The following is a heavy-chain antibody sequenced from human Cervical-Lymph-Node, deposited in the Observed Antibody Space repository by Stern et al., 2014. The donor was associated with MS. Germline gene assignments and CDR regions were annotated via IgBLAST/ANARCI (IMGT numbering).Heavy chain of an antibody. Sequence: VQLVQSGGGLVQPGGSLRLSCAASGFTFITSMNWVRQPPGQGLEWLSYINDNSRTIYYADSVRGRFTISRDNAKNSLYLQMNSLRDDDTAVYYCARDLDGGQGFDYWGQGTLVTVSS. J-gene: IGHJ4*02. V-gene: IGHV3-48*02. CDR2: INDNSRTI. CDR3: ARDLDGGQGFDY. CDR1: GFTFITS. D-gene: IGHD3-9*01.